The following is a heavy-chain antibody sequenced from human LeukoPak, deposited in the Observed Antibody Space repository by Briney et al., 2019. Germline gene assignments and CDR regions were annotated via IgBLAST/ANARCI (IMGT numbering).Heavy chain of an antibody. CDR3: ARMYCSTTSCSTVDWFDP. Sequence: SETLSLTCTVSGYSISSGYSWGWIRQPPGKGLEWIGGIYRSGTTYYNPSLMSRVTISVDTSKNQFSLRLSSVTAADTAVYYCARMYCSTTSCSTVDWFDPWGQGTLVTVSS. CDR1: GYSISSGYS. D-gene: IGHD2-2*01. J-gene: IGHJ5*02. V-gene: IGHV4-38-2*02. CDR2: IYRSGTT.